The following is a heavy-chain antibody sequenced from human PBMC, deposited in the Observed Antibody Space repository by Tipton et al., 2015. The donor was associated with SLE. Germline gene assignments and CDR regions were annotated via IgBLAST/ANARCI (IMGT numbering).Heavy chain of an antibody. D-gene: IGHD6-6*01. Sequence: TLSLTCTVSGGSISSSSYYWGWIRQPPGKGLEWIGSIFYSGSTYYNPSLKSRVTISVDTSKNQFSLKLSSVTAADTAVYYCARGIAARRVPYFDYWGQGTLVTVSS. J-gene: IGHJ4*02. V-gene: IGHV4-39*07. CDR1: GGSISSSSYY. CDR3: ARGIAARRVPYFDY. CDR2: IFYSGST.